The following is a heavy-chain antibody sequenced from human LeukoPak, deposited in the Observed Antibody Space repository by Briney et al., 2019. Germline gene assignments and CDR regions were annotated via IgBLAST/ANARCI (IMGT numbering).Heavy chain of an antibody. CDR3: ARDPARWELQGWFDP. D-gene: IGHD1-26*01. CDR1: GYTFTSNY. V-gene: IGHV1-46*01. Sequence: ASVKVSCKAFGYTFTSNYMHWVRQAPGQGPEWMGVISPSGGSTTYAQKFQGRVTLTRDMSTSTDYLELSSLRSEDTAVYYCARDPARWELQGWFDPWGQGTLVTVSS. CDR2: ISPSGGST. J-gene: IGHJ5*02.